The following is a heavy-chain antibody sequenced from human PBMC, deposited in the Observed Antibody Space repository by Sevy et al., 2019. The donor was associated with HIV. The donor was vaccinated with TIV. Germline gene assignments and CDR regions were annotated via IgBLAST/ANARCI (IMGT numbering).Heavy chain of an antibody. D-gene: IGHD3-3*01. CDR2: ISSSSSYI. CDR3: ARVAGYDFWNGYAY. V-gene: IGHV3-21*01. Sequence: GGSLRLSCAASGFNFSNYSMNWVRQAPGKGLEWVSSISSSSSYIYYADSVKGRFTISRDNAKNSLYLQMNSLRGEDTAVYYCARVAGYDFWNGYAYWGQGTLVTDSS. J-gene: IGHJ4*02. CDR1: GFNFSNYS.